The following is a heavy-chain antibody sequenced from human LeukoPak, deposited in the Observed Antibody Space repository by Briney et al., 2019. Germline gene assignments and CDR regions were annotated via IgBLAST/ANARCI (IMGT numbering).Heavy chain of an antibody. V-gene: IGHV4-34*01. CDR3: ARATRGYYYCGMDV. CDR1: GGSFSGYY. J-gene: IGHJ6*02. CDR2: INHSGST. Sequence: SETLSLTCAVYGGSFSGYYWSWIRQPPGKGLEWIGEINHSGSTNYNPSLKSRVTISVDTSKNQFSLKLSSVTAADTAVYYCARATRGYYYCGMDVWGQGTTVTVSS. D-gene: IGHD3-10*01.